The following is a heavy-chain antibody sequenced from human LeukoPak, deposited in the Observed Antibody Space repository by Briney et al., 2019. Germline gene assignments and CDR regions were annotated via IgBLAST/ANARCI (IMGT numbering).Heavy chain of an antibody. CDR1: GGSFSGYY. CDR3: ARDARSGSYYPPDY. Sequence: PSETLSLTCAVYGGSFSGYYWSWIRQPPGKGLEWIGEINHSGSTNYNPSLKSRVTISVDTSKNQFSLKLSSVTAADTAVYYCARDARSGSYYPPDYWGQGTLVTVSS. J-gene: IGHJ4*02. D-gene: IGHD1-26*01. CDR2: INHSGST. V-gene: IGHV4-34*01.